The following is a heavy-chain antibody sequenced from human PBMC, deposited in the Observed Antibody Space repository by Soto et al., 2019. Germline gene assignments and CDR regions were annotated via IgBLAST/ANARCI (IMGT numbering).Heavy chain of an antibody. CDR2: ISGGGDTT. CDR3: AKGRGGSGSLTPRVDF. D-gene: IGHD3-10*01. V-gene: IGHV3-23*01. J-gene: IGHJ4*02. Sequence: EVQLLESGGGLVQPGGSLRLSCAASGFTFNNYAMTWVRQAPGKGLEWVSAISGGGDTTSYADSVKGRFTVSRDGSKNPLYLQMSSLGAEDPALYYCAKGRGGSGSLTPRVDFWGQGTLVTVSS. CDR1: GFTFNNYA.